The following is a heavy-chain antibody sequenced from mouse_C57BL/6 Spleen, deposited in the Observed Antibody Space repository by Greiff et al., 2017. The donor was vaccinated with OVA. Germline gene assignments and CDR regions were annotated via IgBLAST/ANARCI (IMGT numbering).Heavy chain of an antibody. CDR3: AKSETGTGLAY. CDR2: IWGVGST. Sequence: VQLQQSGPGLVAPSQSLSITCTVSGFSLTSYGVDWVRQSPGKGLEWLGVIWGVGSTNYNSALKSRLSISKDNSKSQVFLKMNSLQTDDTAMYYCAKSETGTGLAYWGQGTLVTVSA. V-gene: IGHV2-6*01. J-gene: IGHJ3*01. D-gene: IGHD4-1*01. CDR1: GFSLTSYG.